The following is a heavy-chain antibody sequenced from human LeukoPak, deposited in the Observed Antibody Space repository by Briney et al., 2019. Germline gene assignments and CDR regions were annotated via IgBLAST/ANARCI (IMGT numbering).Heavy chain of an antibody. J-gene: IGHJ4*02. V-gene: IGHV3-30*04. D-gene: IGHD2-2*02. CDR3: ARDRCISTSCYTGFDY. Sequence: GGSLRLSCAASGFTFTNYAMHWVRQAPGKGLEWVALISYDGSDKYYADSVKGRFTISRGNSKNTLYLQINSLRADDTTVYYCARDRCISTSCYTGFDYWDQGTLVTVSS. CDR1: GFTFTNYA. CDR2: ISYDGSDK.